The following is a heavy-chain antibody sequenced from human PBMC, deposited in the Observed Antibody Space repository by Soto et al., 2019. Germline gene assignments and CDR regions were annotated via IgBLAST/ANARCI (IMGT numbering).Heavy chain of an antibody. Sequence: EVQLVESRGGLVQPGGSLRLSCAASGFTVSSNYMSWVRQAPGKGLEWVSVIYSGGSTYYADSVKGRFTISRDNSKNTLYLQMNSLRAEDTAVYYCARVSYGGNSYYFDYWGQGTLVTVSS. CDR2: IYSGGST. CDR3: ARVSYGGNSYYFDY. J-gene: IGHJ4*02. D-gene: IGHD2-21*02. CDR1: GFTVSSNY. V-gene: IGHV3-66*01.